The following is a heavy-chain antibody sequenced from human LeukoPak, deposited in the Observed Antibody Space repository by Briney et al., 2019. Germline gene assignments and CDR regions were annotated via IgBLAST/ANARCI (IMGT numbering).Heavy chain of an antibody. V-gene: IGHV1-69*04. Sequence: VASVKVSCKASGDTFSSYSISWVRQAPGQGLEWMGRIIPIFGIANYAQKFQGRVTITADKSTSTAYMELSSLRSEDTAVYYCARGPLSSGTPPNWFDPWGQGTLSPSPQ. CDR1: GDTFSSYS. D-gene: IGHD3-16*02. J-gene: IGHJ5*02. CDR3: ARGPLSSGTPPNWFDP. CDR2: IIPIFGIA.